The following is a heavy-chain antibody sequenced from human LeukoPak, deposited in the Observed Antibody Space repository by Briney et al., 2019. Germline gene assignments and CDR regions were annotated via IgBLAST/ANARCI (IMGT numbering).Heavy chain of an antibody. V-gene: IGHV6-1*01. CDR3: ARHRGRHLDY. J-gene: IGHJ4*02. Sequence: SQTLSLTCAISGDTVSSNSAAWNWIRQSPSRGLEWLGRTYFRSKWYNDYAESVKGRISINPDTSKNQFSLKLSSVTAADTAVYYCARHRGRHLDYWGQGTLVTVSS. CDR1: GDTVSSNSAA. CDR2: TYFRSKWYN.